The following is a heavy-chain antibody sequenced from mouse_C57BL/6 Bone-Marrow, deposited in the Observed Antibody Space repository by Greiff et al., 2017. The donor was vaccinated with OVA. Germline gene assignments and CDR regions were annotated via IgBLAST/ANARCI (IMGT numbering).Heavy chain of an antibody. J-gene: IGHJ2*01. CDR2: IDPENGDT. Sequence: VQLQQSGAELVRPGASVKLSCTASGFNITDDYMHWVKQRPEQGLEWIGWIDPENGDTEYASKFQGKATITADTSSNTAYLQLSSLTSEDTAVYYCTTDYYGSSYGYVDYWGQGTTLTVSS. D-gene: IGHD1-1*01. V-gene: IGHV14-4*01. CDR3: TTDYYGSSYGYVDY. CDR1: GFNITDDY.